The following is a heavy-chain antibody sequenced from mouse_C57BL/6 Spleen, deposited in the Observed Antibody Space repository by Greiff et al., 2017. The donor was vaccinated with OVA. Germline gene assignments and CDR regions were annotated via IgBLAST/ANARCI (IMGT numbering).Heavy chain of an antibody. J-gene: IGHJ1*03. Sequence: QVQLQQPGAELVKPGASVKMSCKASGYTFTSYWITWVKQRPGQGLEWIGDIYPGSGSTNYNEKFKSKATLTVDTSSSTAYMQLSSLTSEDSAVYYCASHYGSSPDWYFDVWGTGTTVTVSS. CDR2: IYPGSGST. CDR3: ASHYGSSPDWYFDV. CDR1: GYTFTSYW. V-gene: IGHV1-55*01. D-gene: IGHD1-1*01.